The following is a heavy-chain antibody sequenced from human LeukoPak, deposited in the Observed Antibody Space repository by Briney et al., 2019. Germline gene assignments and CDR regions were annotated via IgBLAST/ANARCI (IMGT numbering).Heavy chain of an antibody. CDR3: ARRGYSYGSYYYCGMDV. D-gene: IGHD5-18*01. Sequence: SETLSLTCAVYGGSFSGYYWSWIRQPPGKGLEWIGEINHSGSTNYNPSLKSRVTISVDTSKNQFSLKLSSVTAADTAVYYCARRGYSYGSYYYCGMDVWGQGTTVTVSS. CDR1: GGSFSGYY. V-gene: IGHV4-34*01. J-gene: IGHJ6*02. CDR2: INHSGST.